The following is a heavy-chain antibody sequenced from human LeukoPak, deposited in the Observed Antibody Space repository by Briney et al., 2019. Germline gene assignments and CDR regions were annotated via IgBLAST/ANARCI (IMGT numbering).Heavy chain of an antibody. CDR1: GFTFSSYS. CDR3: ARDFITGIAAAGPTFDY. Sequence: GGSLRLSCAASGFTFSSYSMNWVRQAPGKGLEWVSYISNSSTIYYADSVKGRFTISRDNAKNSLYLQMNSLRDEDTAVYYCARDFITGIAAAGPTFDYWGQGTLVTVSS. D-gene: IGHD6-13*01. J-gene: IGHJ4*02. V-gene: IGHV3-48*02. CDR2: ISNSSTI.